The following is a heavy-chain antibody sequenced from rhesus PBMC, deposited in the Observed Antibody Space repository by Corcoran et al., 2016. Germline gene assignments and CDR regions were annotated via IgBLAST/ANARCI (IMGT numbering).Heavy chain of an antibody. V-gene: IGHV4-169*01. J-gene: IGHJ4*01. CDR3: ARGYSYSY. CDR1: GGSISSSY. Sequence: QLQLQESGPGLVKPSETLSVTCAVSGGSISSSYWSWIRQVPGKGLEWIGYIYGSGRSTNYNPSLKSRVTLSVDTSKNQLSLKLSSVTTADTAVYYCARGYSYSYWGQGVLVTVSS. CDR2: IYGSGRST. D-gene: IGHD5-36*02.